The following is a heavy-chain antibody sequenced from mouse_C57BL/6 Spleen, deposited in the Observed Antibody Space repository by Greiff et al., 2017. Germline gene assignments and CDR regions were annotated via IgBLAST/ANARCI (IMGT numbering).Heavy chain of an antibody. CDR2: IYPGSGST. D-gene: IGHD1-1*02. CDR3: ARRVGAMDY. CDR1: GYTFTSYW. Sequence: QVQLKQSGAELVKPGASVKMSCKASGYTFTSYWITWVKQRPGQGLEWIGDIYPGSGSTNYNEKFKSKATLTVDTSSSTAYMQLSSLTSEDSAVYYCARRVGAMDYWGQGTSVTVSS. V-gene: IGHV1-55*01. J-gene: IGHJ4*01.